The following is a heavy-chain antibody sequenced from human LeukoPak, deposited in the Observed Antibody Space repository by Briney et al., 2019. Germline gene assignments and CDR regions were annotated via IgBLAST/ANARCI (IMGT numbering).Heavy chain of an antibody. CDR3: ASGNFFDY. CDR2: IKEDGSQK. CDR1: GFTFSSNW. V-gene: IGHV3-7*01. Sequence: GGSLRLSCAASGFTFSSNWMTWVRQAPGKGLEWVANIKEDGSQKQYVDSVKGRFTISRDNAMNPLYLQMNSLRAEDTAVYYCASGNFFDYWGQGTLVTVSA. J-gene: IGHJ4*02.